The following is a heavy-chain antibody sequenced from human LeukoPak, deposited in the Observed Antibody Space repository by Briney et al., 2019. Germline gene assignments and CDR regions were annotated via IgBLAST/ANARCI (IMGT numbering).Heavy chain of an antibody. J-gene: IGHJ4*02. CDR3: ARDLGIEMATISYDY. D-gene: IGHD5-24*01. CDR1: GFTFSSYA. CDR2: ISSSSSYI. Sequence: GSLRLSCAASGFTFSSYAMSWVRQAPGKGMVWVSSISSSSSYIYYADSVKGRFTISRDNAKNSLYLQMNSLRAEDTAVYYCARDLGIEMATISYDYWGQGTLVTVSS. V-gene: IGHV3-21*01.